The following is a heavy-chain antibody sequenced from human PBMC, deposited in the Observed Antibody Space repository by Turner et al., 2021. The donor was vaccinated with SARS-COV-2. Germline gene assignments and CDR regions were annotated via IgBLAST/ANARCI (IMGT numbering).Heavy chain of an antibody. J-gene: IGHJ5*02. CDR2: IYTSGNTVGIP. V-gene: IGHV4-61*02. Sequence: QVKLQESGPGLLKPSQTLSLTCTVSGGSITSGSSFWTWIRQPAGRGLEWIGRIYTSGNTVGIPDYNPSLKSRISISVDSSKNQFSLKLTSVTAADTAVYHCAKAVPGSGWFDPWGQGSLVTVSS. CDR3: AKAVPGSGWFDP. CDR1: GGSITSGSSF. D-gene: IGHD3-10*01.